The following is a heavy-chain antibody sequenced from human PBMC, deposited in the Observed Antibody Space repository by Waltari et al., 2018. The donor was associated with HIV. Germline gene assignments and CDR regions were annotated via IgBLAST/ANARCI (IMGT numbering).Heavy chain of an antibody. V-gene: IGHV3-7*03. CDR2: IKPDGSET. CDR3: ASPRQMATTEFAY. Sequence: EVHLVESGGGLVQPGGSLRLSCAASGFTFSIYWMPWVSKAPGKGLEWLANIKPDGSETNYVDSVRGRFTISRDNAKNSLYLQVNNMRPDDTAVYFCASPRQMATTEFAYWGQGTLVIVSS. CDR1: GFTFSIYW. J-gene: IGHJ4*02. D-gene: IGHD5-12*01.